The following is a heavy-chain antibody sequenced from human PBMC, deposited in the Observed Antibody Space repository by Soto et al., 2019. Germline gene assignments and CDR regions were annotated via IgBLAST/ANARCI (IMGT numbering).Heavy chain of an antibody. D-gene: IGHD1-1*01. V-gene: IGHV2-5*02. Sequence: QITLKESGPTLVKPTQVLTLTCSFSGFSLSTLGAGVGWVRQPPGKALEWLALIYWDDDRQYSPSLKTRLTITKDTSKNQVVLTLTSIDPVDTCTYVCAHTQLTTGANAFDVWGQGTVVTVSS. CDR3: AHTQLTTGANAFDV. CDR1: GFSLSTLGAG. J-gene: IGHJ3*01. CDR2: IYWDDDR.